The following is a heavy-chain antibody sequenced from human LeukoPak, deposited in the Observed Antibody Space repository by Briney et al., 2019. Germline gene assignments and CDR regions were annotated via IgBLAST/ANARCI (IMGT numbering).Heavy chain of an antibody. Sequence: PGGSLRLSCAASGFSFRSYAMNWVRQAPGRGLEWVSSISGSGNSPYYADFVKGRFTISRDNSKSTLYLQMNSLRAEDTAVYYCANGREGYNTAFGYWGQGTLLTVSS. J-gene: IGHJ4*02. V-gene: IGHV3-23*01. CDR2: ISGSGNSP. CDR3: ANGREGYNTAFGY. CDR1: GFSFRSYA. D-gene: IGHD5-24*01.